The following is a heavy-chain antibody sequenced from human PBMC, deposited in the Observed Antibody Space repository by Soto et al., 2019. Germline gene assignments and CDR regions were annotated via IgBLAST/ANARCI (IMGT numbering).Heavy chain of an antibody. CDR1: GDSISSYY. CDR3: ARAGDSSGPVALGY. Sequence: SETLSLTCTVSGDSISSYYWSWIRQPPGKGLEWIGYIYYSGSTNYNPSLKSRVTISVDTSKNQFSLKLTSVTAADTAVYYCARAGDSSGPVALGYWGQGTLVTVSS. V-gene: IGHV4-59*12. J-gene: IGHJ4*02. CDR2: IYYSGST. D-gene: IGHD6-19*01.